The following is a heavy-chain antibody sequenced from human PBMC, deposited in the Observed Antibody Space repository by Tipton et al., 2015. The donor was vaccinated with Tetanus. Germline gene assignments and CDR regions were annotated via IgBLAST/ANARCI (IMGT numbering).Heavy chain of an antibody. Sequence: SLRLSCAASGFTFSSYAMHWVRQAPGKGLEWVAVISYDGSNKYYADSVKGRFTISRDNSKNTLYLQMNSLRAEDTAVYYCARDGPWLQLRVAFDIWGQGTMVTVSS. CDR3: ARDGPWLQLRVAFDI. CDR1: GFTFSSYA. J-gene: IGHJ3*02. CDR2: ISYDGSNK. D-gene: IGHD5-24*01. V-gene: IGHV3-30*04.